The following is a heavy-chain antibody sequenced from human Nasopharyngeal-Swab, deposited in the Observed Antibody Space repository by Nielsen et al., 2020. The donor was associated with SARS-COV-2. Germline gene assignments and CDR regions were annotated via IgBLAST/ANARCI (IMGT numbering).Heavy chain of an antibody. CDR2: IWYDGSNK. Sequence: GGSLRLSCAASGFTFSSYGMHWVRHAPGKGLEWVAVIWYDGSNKYYADSVKGRFTISRDNSKNTLYLQMNSLRAEDTAVYYCARSPDGREDIGGGGWLFDYWGQGTPVTVSS. CDR3: ARSPDGREDIGGGGWLFDY. CDR1: GFTFSSYG. D-gene: IGHD2-15*01. J-gene: IGHJ4*02. V-gene: IGHV3-33*01.